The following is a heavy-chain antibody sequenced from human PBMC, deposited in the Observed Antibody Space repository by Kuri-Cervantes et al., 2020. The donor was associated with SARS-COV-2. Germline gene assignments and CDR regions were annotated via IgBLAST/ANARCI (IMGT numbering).Heavy chain of an antibody. CDR2: SSWNSGSI. J-gene: IGHJ5*02. D-gene: IGHD2-2*01. Sequence: SLKISCAASGFTFDDYAMHGVRQAPGKGLEWVSGSSWNSGSIGYADSVKGRFTISRDNAKNSLYLQMNSLKAEDTALYYRARDLVYQPLHVGWFDPWGQGTLVTVSS. CDR3: ARDLVYQPLHVGWFDP. V-gene: IGHV3-9*01. CDR1: GFTFDDYA.